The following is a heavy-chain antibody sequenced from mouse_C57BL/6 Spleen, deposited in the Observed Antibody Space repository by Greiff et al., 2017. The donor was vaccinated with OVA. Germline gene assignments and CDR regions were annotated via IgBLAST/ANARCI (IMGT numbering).Heavy chain of an antibody. CDR3: ARGGNYYGSSYHFDY. V-gene: IGHV2-2*01. CDR2: IWSGGST. J-gene: IGHJ2*01. D-gene: IGHD1-1*01. CDR1: GFSLTSYG. Sequence: QVQLQQSGPGLVQPSQSLSITCTVSGFSLTSYGVHWVRQSPGKGLEWLGVIWSGGSTDYNAAFISRLSLSKDNSKSQVFFKMNSLQADDTAIYYCARGGNYYGSSYHFDYWGQGTTLTVSS.